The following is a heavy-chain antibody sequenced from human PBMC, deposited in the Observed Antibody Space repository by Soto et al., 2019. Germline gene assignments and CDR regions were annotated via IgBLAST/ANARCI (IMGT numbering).Heavy chain of an antibody. J-gene: IGHJ2*01. CDR2: INSDGSTR. CDR3: ARVGTGNWYFDL. CDR1: GFTFSSYW. D-gene: IGHD1-1*01. Sequence: EVQLVESGGGLVQPGESLRLSCAASGFTFSSYWMHWVRQAPGKGLVWVSRINSDGSTRSYADSVKGRFTISRDNAKNRLYLQMTNLSAEDTAVYYCARVGTGNWYFDLWGRGTLVTVSS. V-gene: IGHV3-74*01.